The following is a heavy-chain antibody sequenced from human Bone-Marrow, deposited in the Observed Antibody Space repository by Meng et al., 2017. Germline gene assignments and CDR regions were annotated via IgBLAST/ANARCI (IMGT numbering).Heavy chain of an antibody. J-gene: IGHJ6*02. CDR2: MNPNSGNT. Sequence: ASVKVSCKASGYTFTSYDINWVRQATGQGLEWMGWMNPNSGNTGYAQKFQGRVTMTRNTYISTAYMELSSLRAEDTAVYYCARGAYCGGDCYSSALDSEYYYYYYGMDVWGQGTTVTVSS. V-gene: IGHV1-8*01. CDR3: ARGAYCGGDCYSSALDSEYYYYYYGMDV. CDR1: GYTFTSYD. D-gene: IGHD2-21*02.